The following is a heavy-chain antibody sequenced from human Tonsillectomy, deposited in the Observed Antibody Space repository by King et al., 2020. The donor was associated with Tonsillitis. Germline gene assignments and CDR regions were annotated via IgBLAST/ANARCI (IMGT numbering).Heavy chain of an antibody. CDR2: MNPTGGNT. D-gene: IGHD1-26*01. CDR3: TIGRYSGTH. CDR1: GYTFTSDY. V-gene: IGHV1-46*03. J-gene: IGHJ4*02. Sequence: QLVQSGAEVKKPGASVKVSCKASGYTFTSDYMHWVRQAPGQGLEWMGIMNPTGGNTNYAQKFQGRVTMTWDTSTSTVYMDLTNLRSEDTAVYFCTIGRYSGTHWGPGTLVTVAS.